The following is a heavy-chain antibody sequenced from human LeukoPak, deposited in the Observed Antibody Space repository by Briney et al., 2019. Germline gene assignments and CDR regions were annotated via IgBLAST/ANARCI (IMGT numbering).Heavy chain of an antibody. D-gene: IGHD3-22*01. Sequence: GGSLRLSCAASGFTSSTYAMHWVRQAPGKGLEWVAVISYDGTTKYYADSVKGRFTISRDNSKNTLDLQMSSLSADDTAVYYCARDPGGGPKQYYDSTGYYFDYWGQGTLVTVSS. V-gene: IGHV3-30-3*01. J-gene: IGHJ4*02. CDR3: ARDPGGGPKQYYDSTGYYFDY. CDR2: ISYDGTTK. CDR1: GFTSSTYA.